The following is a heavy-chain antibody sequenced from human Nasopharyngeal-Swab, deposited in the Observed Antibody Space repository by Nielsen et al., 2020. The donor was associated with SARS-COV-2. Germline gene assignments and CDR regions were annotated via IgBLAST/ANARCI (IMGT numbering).Heavy chain of an antibody. CDR3: ANDRGSSGYYYGMDV. Sequence: VRQAPGKGLEWVAVISYDGSNKYYADSVKGRFTISRDNSKNTLYLQMNSLRAEDTAVYYCANDRGSSGYYYGMDVWGQGTTVTVSS. D-gene: IGHD6-13*01. J-gene: IGHJ6*02. CDR2: ISYDGSNK. V-gene: IGHV3-30*18.